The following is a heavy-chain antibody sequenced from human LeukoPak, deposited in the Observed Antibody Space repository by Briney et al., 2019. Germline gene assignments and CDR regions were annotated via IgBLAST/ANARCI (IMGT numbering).Heavy chain of an antibody. CDR1: GFSFSSYG. CDR3: ARDSTYYDFWSGYSPAGMDV. D-gene: IGHD3-3*01. V-gene: IGHV3-23*01. Sequence: GGSLSLSCAASGFSFSSYGMTWVRQAPGKGLEWVSSISGGGGSTNSADSVKGRFTISRDNSKNTLYLQMNSLRAEDTAVYYCARDSTYYDFWSGYSPAGMDVWGQGTTVTVSS. J-gene: IGHJ6*02. CDR2: ISGGGGST.